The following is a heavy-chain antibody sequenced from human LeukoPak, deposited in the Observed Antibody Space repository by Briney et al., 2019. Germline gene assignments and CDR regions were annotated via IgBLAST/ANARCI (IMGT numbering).Heavy chain of an antibody. CDR1: GYSISSSNW. CDR3: ARMRIQLDYYYYMDV. J-gene: IGHJ6*03. CDR2: IYYSGST. V-gene: IGHV4-28*01. Sequence: SDTLSLTCAVSGYSISSSNWWGWIRQPPGKGLEWIGYIYYSGSTYYNPSLKSRVTMSVDTSKNQFSLKLSSVTAVDTAVYYCARMRIQLDYYYYMDVWGKGTTVTVSS. D-gene: IGHD5-18*01.